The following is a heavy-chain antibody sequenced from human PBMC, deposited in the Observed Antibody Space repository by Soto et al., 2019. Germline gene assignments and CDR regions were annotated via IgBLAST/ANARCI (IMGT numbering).Heavy chain of an antibody. CDR3: ATMNGYFEY. Sequence: GGSLRLSCADSGFRFSSYSMSWVRHTPGKGLEWVAAITATCDRTYYADSVTGRFTISRDNSKKTHYLQMTSLRAEDTAMYYCATMNGYFEYWGQGTPVTVSS. D-gene: IGHD3-22*01. V-gene: IGHV3-23*01. J-gene: IGHJ4*02. CDR2: ITATCDRT. CDR1: GFRFSSYS.